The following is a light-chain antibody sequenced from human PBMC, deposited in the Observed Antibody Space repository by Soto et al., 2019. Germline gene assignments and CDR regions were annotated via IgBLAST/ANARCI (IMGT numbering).Light chain of an antibody. Sequence: DIQITQSPSSLSAYVEDRVTITCQASQNINNYLNWYQQKPGRAPKLLIYDASNLEAGVPSRFRGSGSGTDFTFTISRLQPEDIATYYCQQYENLPTFGQGARLEIK. J-gene: IGKJ5*01. CDR3: QQYENLPT. CDR2: DAS. CDR1: QNINNY. V-gene: IGKV1-33*01.